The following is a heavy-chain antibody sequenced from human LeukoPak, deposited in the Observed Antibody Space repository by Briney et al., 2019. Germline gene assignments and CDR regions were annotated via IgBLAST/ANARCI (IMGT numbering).Heavy chain of an antibody. D-gene: IGHD1-7*01. V-gene: IGHV3-48*01. CDR2: ISSSSTI. J-gene: IGHJ4*02. Sequence: PGGSLRLSCAASGFTFSSYSMSWVRQAPGKGLEWVSYISSSSTIYYAGSVQGRFTISRDDAKNSLLLQMNSLRAEDTAVYHCARGGPFTGAISTPRASDYWGQGLLVTVSS. CDR1: GFTFSSYS. CDR3: ARGGPFTGAISTPRASDY.